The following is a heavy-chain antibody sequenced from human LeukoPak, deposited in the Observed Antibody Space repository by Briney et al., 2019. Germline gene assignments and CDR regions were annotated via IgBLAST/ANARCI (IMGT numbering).Heavy chain of an antibody. CDR3: ARDLRVGGSSGWYAFDI. CDR2: FYYSVST. J-gene: IGHJ3*02. D-gene: IGHD6-19*01. V-gene: IGHV4-59*01. Sequence: SETLSLTCTVSGGSISTYYWSWIRQPPGKGLEWMGYFYYSVSTNYNPSLKSRVTMSLDTSKNQFSLKLSSVTAADTAVYYCARDLRVGGSSGWYAFDIWGQGTMVIVSS. CDR1: GGSISTYY.